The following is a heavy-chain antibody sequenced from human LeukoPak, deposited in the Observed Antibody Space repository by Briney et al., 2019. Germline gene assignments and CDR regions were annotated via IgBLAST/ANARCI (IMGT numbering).Heavy chain of an antibody. CDR2: IIPIFGTA. D-gene: IGHD3-3*01. J-gene: IGHJ3*02. CDR3: ASGYDFWSGYPPDDAFDI. V-gene: IGHV1-69*05. Sequence: ASVKVSCKASGGTFSSYAISWVRQAPGQGLEWMGGIIPIFGTANYAQKFQGRVTITTDESTSTAYMELSSLRSEDTAVYYCASGYDFWSGYPPDDAFDIWGQGTMVTVSS. CDR1: GGTFSSYA.